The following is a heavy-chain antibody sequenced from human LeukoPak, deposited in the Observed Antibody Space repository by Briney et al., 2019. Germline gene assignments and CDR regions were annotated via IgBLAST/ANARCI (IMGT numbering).Heavy chain of an antibody. V-gene: IGHV4-4*07. CDR2: IYASGST. D-gene: IGHD2-15*01. CDR1: DGSINSYF. Sequence: SETLSLTCTVPDGSINSYFWSWIWQPAGKGLEYIGRIYASGSTNYNPSLKSRVTMSVDTSKNQFSLKLTSVTAADTAVYYCARLLVVESRFDPWGQGTLVTVSS. J-gene: IGHJ5*02. CDR3: ARLLVVESRFDP.